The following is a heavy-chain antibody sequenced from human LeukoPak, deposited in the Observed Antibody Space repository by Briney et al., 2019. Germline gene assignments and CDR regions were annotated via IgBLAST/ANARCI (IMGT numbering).Heavy chain of an antibody. D-gene: IGHD2-15*01. CDR1: GYSFTSYW. J-gene: IGHJ6*04. Sequence: GESLKISCKGSGYSFTSYWISWVRQMPGKGLEWMGRIDPSDSYTNYSPSFQGHVTISADKSISTAYLQWSSLKASDTAMYYCARPLRCSGGSCYYYYGMDVWGKGTTVTVSS. V-gene: IGHV5-10-1*01. CDR3: ARPLRCSGGSCYYYYGMDV. CDR2: IDPSDSYT.